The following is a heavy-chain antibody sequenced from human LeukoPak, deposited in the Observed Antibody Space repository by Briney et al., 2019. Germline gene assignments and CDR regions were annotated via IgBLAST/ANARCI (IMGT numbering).Heavy chain of an antibody. D-gene: IGHD3-9*01. CDR2: INHSGST. V-gene: IGHV4-34*01. J-gene: IGHJ4*02. CDR3: ARSPYDILTKRYYFDY. CDR1: GGSFSGYY. Sequence: SETLSLTCAVYGGSFSGYYWRWIRQPPGKGLEWIGEINHSGSTNYNPSLKSRVTISVDTSKNQFSLKLSSVTAADTAVYYCARSPYDILTKRYYFDYWGQGTLVTVSS.